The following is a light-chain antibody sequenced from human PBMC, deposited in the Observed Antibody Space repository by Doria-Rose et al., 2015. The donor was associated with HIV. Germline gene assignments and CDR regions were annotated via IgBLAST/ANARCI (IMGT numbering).Light chain of an antibody. Sequence: TQPPESLGMSLGERATLNCKSNQSLLYTSQHYFAWYQQKPGQPPKLLIYWASTRQSGVPARFSGSGSGTDFTLTISSLEAEDVAVYYCQQYYDTPSFGPGTTVDIK. CDR3: QQYYDTPS. CDR2: WAS. V-gene: IGKV4-1*01. J-gene: IGKJ3*01. CDR1: QSLLYTSQHY.